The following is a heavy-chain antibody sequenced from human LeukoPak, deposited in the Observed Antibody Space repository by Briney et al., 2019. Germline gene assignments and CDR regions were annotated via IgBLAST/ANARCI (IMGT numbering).Heavy chain of an antibody. CDR3: ARGVASGVALYYYSP. CDR2: INAGNGNT. D-gene: IGHD3-10*01. J-gene: IGHJ5*02. Sequence: GASVKVSCKASGYTFTSYSIHWVRQAPGQRLEWMGWINAGNGNTKCSQKFQDRVTITRDTSASTAYMELSSLRSEDTAVFYCARGVASGVALYYYSPWGQGTLVTVSS. CDR1: GYTFTSYS. V-gene: IGHV1-3*01.